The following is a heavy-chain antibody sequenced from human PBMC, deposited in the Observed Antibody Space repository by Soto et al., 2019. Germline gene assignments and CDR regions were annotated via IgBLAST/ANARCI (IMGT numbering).Heavy chain of an antibody. D-gene: IGHD2-8*01. CDR3: ARGISIVYAVDRLVDAFDI. Sequence: SETLSLTSTVSGGTISNYYWSRIRKPQGKGLEWIGYIYYSGSTNYNPSLKSRVTISVDTSKNQFSLKLSSVTAADTAVYYCARGISIVYAVDRLVDAFDIRGQGTMVTVSS. CDR2: IYYSGST. CDR1: GGTISNYY. J-gene: IGHJ3*02. V-gene: IGHV4-59*01.